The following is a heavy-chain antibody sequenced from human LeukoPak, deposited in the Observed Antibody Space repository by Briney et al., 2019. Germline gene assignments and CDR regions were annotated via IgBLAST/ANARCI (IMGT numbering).Heavy chain of an antibody. D-gene: IGHD2-2*02. CDR1: GGSISSGGYY. CDR2: IYYSGST. J-gene: IGHJ5*02. V-gene: IGHV4-31*03. Sequence: SETLSLTCTVSGGSISSGGYYWSWIRQHPGKGLEWIGYIYYSGSTYYNPSLKSRATISVDTSKNQFSLKLSSVTAADTAVYYCARDREDCSSTSCYTNWFDPWGQGTLVTVSS. CDR3: ARDREDCSSTSCYTNWFDP.